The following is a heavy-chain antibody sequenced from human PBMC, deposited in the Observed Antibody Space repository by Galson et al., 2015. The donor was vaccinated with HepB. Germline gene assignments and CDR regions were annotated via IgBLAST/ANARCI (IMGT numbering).Heavy chain of an antibody. V-gene: IGHV3-11*06. CDR1: GFTFRDYY. Sequence: SLRLSCAASGFTFRDYYMSWIRQAPGKGLEWLSYITTSSSSYTNYADSVKGRFTISKDNAKNSLYLQMNSLRAEDTAVYYCAGDEGRGTFDMWGQGTMVTVSS. J-gene: IGHJ3*02. D-gene: IGHD2-15*01. CDR2: ITTSSSSYT. CDR3: AGDEGRGTFDM.